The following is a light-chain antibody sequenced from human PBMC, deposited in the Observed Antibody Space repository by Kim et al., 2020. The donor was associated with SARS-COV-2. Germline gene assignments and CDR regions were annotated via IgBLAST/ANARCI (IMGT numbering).Light chain of an antibody. Sequence: PGQRAALSCSASQGVTSNYLAWYQQKPGQPPRLLIYAASSRATGIPDRFSGIGSGTDFTLIINRLESEDFAVYYCQQYGSSLPITFGQGTRLEIK. V-gene: IGKV3-20*01. CDR1: QGVTSNY. CDR3: QQYGSSLPIT. CDR2: AAS. J-gene: IGKJ5*01.